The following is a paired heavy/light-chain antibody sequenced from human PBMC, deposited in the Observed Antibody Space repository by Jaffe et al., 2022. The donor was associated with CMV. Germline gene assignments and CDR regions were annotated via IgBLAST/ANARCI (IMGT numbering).Light chain of an antibody. CDR2: WAS. CDR3: QQYYSIPWT. J-gene: IGKJ1*01. V-gene: IGKV4-1*01. Sequence: DIVMTQSPDSLAVSLGERATINCKSSQSVLHSSNNENYLAWYQQKAGQPPKLLIYWASTRESGVPDRFSGSGSGTDFTLTISSLQSEDVAVYYCQQYYSIPWTFGQGTKVEIK. CDR1: QSVLHSSNNENY.
Heavy chain of an antibody. J-gene: IGHJ4*02. CDR1: GFTVSRSY. CDR3: VTHLGRESGSYYIDY. CDR2: IYSGGTR. D-gene: IGHD1-26*01. Sequence: EVRLVETGGGLIRPGESLRVSCAASGFTVSRSYMSWVRQAPGKGLEWVSVIYSGGTRYYADSVKGRFTISRDESKNTLYLQMNSLRAEDTAVYYCVTHLGRESGSYYIDYWGQGTLVTVSS. V-gene: IGHV3-53*02.